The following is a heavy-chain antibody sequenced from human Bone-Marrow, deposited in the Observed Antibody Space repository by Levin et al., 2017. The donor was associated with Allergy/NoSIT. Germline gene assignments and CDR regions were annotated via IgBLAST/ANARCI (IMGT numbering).Heavy chain of an antibody. CDR2: IRGSGVGT. Sequence: GGSLRLSCAASGFTFSSYAMSWVRQAPGKGLDGVSGIRGSGVGTYYADSVKGRFTISRANSKNTLYLQRTGLSAEDTAVSYCAKDISSSWSTGDLDYWGQGTQVTVSS. CDR3: AKDISSSWSTGDLDY. J-gene: IGHJ4*02. D-gene: IGHD6-6*01. CDR1: GFTFSSYA. V-gene: IGHV3-23*01.